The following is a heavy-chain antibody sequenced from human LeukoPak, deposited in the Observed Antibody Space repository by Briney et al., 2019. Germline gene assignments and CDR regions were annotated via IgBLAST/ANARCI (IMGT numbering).Heavy chain of an antibody. D-gene: IGHD3-16*02. J-gene: IGHJ4*02. CDR1: GGSLSSIAYS. Sequence: SETLSLTCTVSGGSLSSIAYSWGWVRQPPGRGLEWIGSISFSGSTSYNPSLKSLVTISVDTSKNQFSLKLSSVTAADTAVYYCARVRRYYDYVWGSYRPTNSDYWGQGTLVTVSS. CDR2: ISFSGST. V-gene: IGHV4-39*07. CDR3: ARVRRYYDYVWGSYRPTNSDY.